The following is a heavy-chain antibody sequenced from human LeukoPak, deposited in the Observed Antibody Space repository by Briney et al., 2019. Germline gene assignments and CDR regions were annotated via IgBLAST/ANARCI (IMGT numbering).Heavy chain of an antibody. CDR2: ISWNSGSI. CDR3: ARVEYSSSPHFDY. J-gene: IGHJ4*02. V-gene: IGHV3-9*03. CDR1: GFTFDDYA. D-gene: IGHD6-6*01. Sequence: GRSLRLSCAASGFTFDDYAMHWVRQAPGKGLEWVSGISWNSGSIGYADSVKGRFTISRDNAKNSLYLQVNSLRAEDMALYYCARVEYSSSPHFDYWGQGTLVTVSS.